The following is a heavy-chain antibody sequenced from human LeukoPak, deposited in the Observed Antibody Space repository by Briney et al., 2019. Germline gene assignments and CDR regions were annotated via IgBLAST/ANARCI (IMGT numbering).Heavy chain of an antibody. V-gene: IGHV4-39*07. CDR1: GGSISSSSYY. CDR2: IYYSGST. Sequence: SETLSLTCTISGGSISSSSYYWGWIRQPPGKGLEWIGSIYYSGSTYYNPSLKSRVTISVDTSKNQFSLKLSSVTAADTAVYYCARHTYSGYEHFDYWGQGTHVIVSS. D-gene: IGHD5-12*01. J-gene: IGHJ4*02. CDR3: ARHTYSGYEHFDY.